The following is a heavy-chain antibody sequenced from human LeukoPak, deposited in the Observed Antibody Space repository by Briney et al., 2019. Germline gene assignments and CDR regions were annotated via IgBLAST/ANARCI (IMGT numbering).Heavy chain of an antibody. V-gene: IGHV1-18*01. CDR3: AREGDFWSGGNQFDY. CDR2: ISAYNGNT. CDR1: GYTFTSYG. Sequence: EASVTVSCKASGYTFTSYGISWVRQAPGQGLEWMGWISAYNGNTNYAQKLQGRVTMTTDTSTSTAYMELRSLRSDDTAVYYCAREGDFWSGGNQFDYWGQGTLVTVSS. D-gene: IGHD3-3*01. J-gene: IGHJ4*02.